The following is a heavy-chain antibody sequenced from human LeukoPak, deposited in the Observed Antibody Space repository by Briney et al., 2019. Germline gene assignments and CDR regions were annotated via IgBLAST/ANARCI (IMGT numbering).Heavy chain of an antibody. CDR3: GEDGGNYCIGMGV. CDR1: GFTFSSCG. V-gene: IGHV3-30*18. J-gene: IGHJ6*02. CDR2: ISYYGSKK. Sequence: GGSLTLSCAVSGFTFSSCGMHWVRQAPGKGLEWVAIISYYGSKKYYSDSVKGRFTISRDNSKNTLYLQTNSLRAEDADVYYGGEDGGNYCIGMGVWGQGTTVTVSS.